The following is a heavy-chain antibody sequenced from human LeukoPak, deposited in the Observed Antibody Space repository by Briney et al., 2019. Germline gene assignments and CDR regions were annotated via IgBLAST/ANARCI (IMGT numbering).Heavy chain of an antibody. Sequence: GGSLRLSCAASGFTFSSYDMHWVRHATGKGLEWVSAIGTAGDTYYPGSVKGRFTISRENAKNSLYLQMNSLRAGDTAVYYCARGRIAARYYYYYGMDVWGQGTTVTVSS. V-gene: IGHV3-13*01. CDR1: GFTFSSYD. CDR3: ARGRIAARYYYYYGMDV. CDR2: IGTAGDT. D-gene: IGHD6-6*01. J-gene: IGHJ6*02.